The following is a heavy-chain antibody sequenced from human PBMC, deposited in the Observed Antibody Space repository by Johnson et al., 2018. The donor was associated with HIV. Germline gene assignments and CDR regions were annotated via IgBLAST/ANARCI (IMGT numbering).Heavy chain of an antibody. CDR1: GFTFDDYA. Sequence: VQLVESGGGLVQPGRSLRLSCAASGFTFDDYAMHWVRQAPGKGLEWVSGTSWNSGSTGYADSVNGRVTISRDNAKNSLYLQMNSLRAEDTALYYCAKDMEGWLRPAAFDIWGQGTMVTVSS. CDR2: TSWNSGST. CDR3: AKDMEGWLRPAAFDI. D-gene: IGHD5-12*01. V-gene: IGHV3-9*01. J-gene: IGHJ3*02.